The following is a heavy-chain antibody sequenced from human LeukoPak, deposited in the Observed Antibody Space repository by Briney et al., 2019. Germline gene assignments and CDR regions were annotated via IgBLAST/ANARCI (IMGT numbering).Heavy chain of an antibody. CDR1: GYSISTGYY. Sequence: TSETLSLTCTVSGYSISTGYYWDWIRQPPGKGLEWIGSIYHSGSTYYNPSLKSRVTISVDTSKNQFFLKLSSVTAADTAVYYCAGVDRKAPRPYYFDYWGQGTLVTVSS. CDR3: AGVDRKAPRPYYFDY. D-gene: IGHD5-12*01. J-gene: IGHJ4*02. CDR2: IYHSGST. V-gene: IGHV4-38-2*02.